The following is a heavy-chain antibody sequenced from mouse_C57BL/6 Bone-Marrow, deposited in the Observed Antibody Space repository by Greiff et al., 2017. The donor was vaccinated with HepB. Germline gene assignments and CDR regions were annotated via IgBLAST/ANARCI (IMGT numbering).Heavy chain of an antibody. J-gene: IGHJ2*01. CDR2: IYPGSGST. CDR1: GYTFTSYW. V-gene: IGHV1-55*01. Sequence: QVQLKQPGAELVKPGASVKMSCKASGYTFTSYWITWVKQRPGQGLEWIGDIYPGSGSTNYNEKFKSKATLTVDTSSSTAYMQLSSLTSEDSAVYYWARRRRYDYVFDYWGQGTTLTVSS. D-gene: IGHD2-4*01. CDR3: ARRRRYDYVFDY.